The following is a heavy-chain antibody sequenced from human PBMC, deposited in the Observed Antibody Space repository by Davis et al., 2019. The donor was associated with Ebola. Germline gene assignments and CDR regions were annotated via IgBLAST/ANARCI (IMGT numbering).Heavy chain of an antibody. V-gene: IGHV4-4*02. CDR2: IYHSGST. J-gene: IGHJ6*02. CDR1: GGSISSSNW. Sequence: SETLSLTCAVSGGSISSSNWWSWVRQPPGRGLEWIGEIYHSGSTNYNPSLKSRVTISVDTSKNQFSLKLSSVTAADTAVYYCARGDWNYPYYYYGMDVWGQGTTVTVSS. CDR3: ARGDWNYPYYYYGMDV. D-gene: IGHD1-7*01.